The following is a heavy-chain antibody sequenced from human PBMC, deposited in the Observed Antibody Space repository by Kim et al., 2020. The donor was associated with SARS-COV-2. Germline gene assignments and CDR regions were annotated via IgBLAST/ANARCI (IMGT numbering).Heavy chain of an antibody. J-gene: IGHJ4*02. CDR3: AKDGMRGIAAAGNGGYFDS. D-gene: IGHD6-13*01. V-gene: IGHV3-23*01. Sequence: GRFTISRDNTKNTLYLQMNSQRAEDTAVYYCAKDGMRGIAAAGNGGYFDSWGQGTLVTVSS.